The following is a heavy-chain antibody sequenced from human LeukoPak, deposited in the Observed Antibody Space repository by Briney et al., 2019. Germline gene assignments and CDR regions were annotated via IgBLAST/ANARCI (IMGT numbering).Heavy chain of an antibody. D-gene: IGHD6-19*01. V-gene: IGHV3-21*01. J-gene: IGHJ4*02. CDR2: ISSRSSYI. Sequence: GGSLRLSCAASGFTFITDSMNWVRQAPGKGLEWASSISSRSSYIYYADSVKGRFTISRDNAKNSLYLQMNSLRAEDTAVYYCAREESGSSGWYDYWGQGTLVTVSS. CDR1: GFTFITDS. CDR3: AREESGSSGWYDY.